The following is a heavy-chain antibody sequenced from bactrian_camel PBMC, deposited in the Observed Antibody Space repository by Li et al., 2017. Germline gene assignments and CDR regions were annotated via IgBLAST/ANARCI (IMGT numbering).Heavy chain of an antibody. V-gene: IGHV3S60*01. J-gene: IGHJ4*01. Sequence: HVQLVESGGGSVQTGGSLRLSCAGSAYILENCGMVWYRQTKGKEEKLVSVRKDGTPVYEDTVKGRFTLSHDRSKNTMYLQMDNLKTEDTGVYYCAALNSTHGGRFGWCKDFRGQGTQVTVS. CDR3: AALNSTHGGRFGWCKDF. CDR1: AYILENCG. CDR2: VRKDGTP. D-gene: IGHD6*01.